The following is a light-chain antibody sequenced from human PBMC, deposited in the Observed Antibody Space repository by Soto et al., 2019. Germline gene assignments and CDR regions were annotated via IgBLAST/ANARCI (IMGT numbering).Light chain of an antibody. CDR2: GAS. CDR3: QQYDSSPPGFT. Sequence: EIVLTQSPGTLSLSPGERATLSCRAGQSVSSSYLAWYQQKPGQAPRLLIYGASNRATGVPDRFSGSGSGTDFTLTITRLEPEDFAVYYCQQYDSSPPGFTFGQGTKLEIK. V-gene: IGKV3-20*01. J-gene: IGKJ2*01. CDR1: QSVSSSY.